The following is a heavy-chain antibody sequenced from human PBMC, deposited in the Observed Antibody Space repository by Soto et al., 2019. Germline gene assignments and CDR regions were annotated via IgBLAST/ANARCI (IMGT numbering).Heavy chain of an antibody. CDR3: VRTSLVVAAATREDF. CDR1: GFTFSNYW. V-gene: IGHV3-74*01. Sequence: GGSLRLSCAASGFTFSNYWMQWVRQAPGKGLVWVSRIDSDGSRITYADFVKGRFTISRDNAKNTVYLHMNSLTAEDTAVYYCVRTSLVVAAATREDFWGQGTLVTVSS. J-gene: IGHJ4*02. D-gene: IGHD2-15*01. CDR2: IDSDGSRI.